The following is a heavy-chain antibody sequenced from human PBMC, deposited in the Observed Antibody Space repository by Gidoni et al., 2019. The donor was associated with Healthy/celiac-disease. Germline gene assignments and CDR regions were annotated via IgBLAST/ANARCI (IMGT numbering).Heavy chain of an antibody. CDR1: GFPFSSYA. Sequence: EVQLLESGGGLVQPGWSLSLSCAASGFPFSSYALSWVRPAPGKGLEWVSAISGSGGSTYYADSVKGRFTISRDNSKNTLYLQMNSLRAEDTAVYYCAKFVRGLRFLEWLSFDYWGQGTLVTVSS. D-gene: IGHD3-3*01. CDR2: ISGSGGST. V-gene: IGHV3-23*01. CDR3: AKFVRGLRFLEWLSFDY. J-gene: IGHJ4*02.